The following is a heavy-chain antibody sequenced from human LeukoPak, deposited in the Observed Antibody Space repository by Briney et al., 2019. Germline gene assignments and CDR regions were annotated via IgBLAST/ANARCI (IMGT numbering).Heavy chain of an antibody. D-gene: IGHD3-22*01. CDR2: ISGSGGST. CDR1: GFTFSSYA. V-gene: IGHV3-23*01. CDR3: AKNYDSSGYYYGPGGYFDY. Sequence: RGSLRLSCAASGFTFSSYAMSWVRQAPGKGLEWVSAISGSGGSTYYADSVKGRFTISRDNSKNTLYLQMNSLRAEDTAVYYCAKNYDSSGYYYGPGGYFDYWGQGTLVTVSS. J-gene: IGHJ4*02.